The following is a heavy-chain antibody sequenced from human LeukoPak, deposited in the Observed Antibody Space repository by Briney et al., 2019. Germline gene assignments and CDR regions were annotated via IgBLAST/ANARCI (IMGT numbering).Heavy chain of an antibody. D-gene: IGHD3-16*02. Sequence: SETLSLTCAVYGGSFSGYYWSWIRQPPGKGLEWIGEINHSGSTNYNPSLKSRVTISVDTSKNQFSLKLSPVTAADTAVYYCARGGWYYDYVWGSYRYPFDYWGQGTLVTVSS. J-gene: IGHJ4*02. CDR2: INHSGST. V-gene: IGHV4-34*01. CDR1: GGSFSGYY. CDR3: ARGGWYYDYVWGSYRYPFDY.